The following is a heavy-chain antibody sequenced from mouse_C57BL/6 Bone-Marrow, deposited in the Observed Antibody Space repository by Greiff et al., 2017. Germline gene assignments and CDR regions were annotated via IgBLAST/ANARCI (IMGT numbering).Heavy chain of an antibody. D-gene: IGHD2-3*01. CDR1: GYTFTSYG. V-gene: IGHV1-81*01. CDR3: ERVEVIYDGSPFDY. CDR2: IYPRSGNT. Sequence: QVQLQQSGAELARPGASVKLSCKASGYTFTSYGISWVKQRTGHGLEWIGEIYPRSGNTYYNEKFKGKATLTADKSSSTAYMELRSLTSEYSAVYVCERVEVIYDGSPFDYWGQGTTLTVSS. J-gene: IGHJ2*01.